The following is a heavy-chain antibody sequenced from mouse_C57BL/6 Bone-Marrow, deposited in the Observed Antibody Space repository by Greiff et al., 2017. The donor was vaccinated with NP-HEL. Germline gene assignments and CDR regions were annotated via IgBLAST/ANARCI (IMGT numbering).Heavy chain of an antibody. D-gene: IGHD2-14*01. CDR3: ARRAGTYWYFDV. CDR2: INPSTGGT. V-gene: IGHV1-42*01. CDR1: GYSFTGYY. J-gene: IGHJ1*03. Sequence: VQLQQSGPELVKPGASVKISCKASGYSFTGYYMNWVKQSPEKSLEWIGEINPSTGGTTYNQKFKAKATLTVDKSSSTAYMQLKSLTSEDSAVYYCARRAGTYWYFDVWGTGTTVTVSS.